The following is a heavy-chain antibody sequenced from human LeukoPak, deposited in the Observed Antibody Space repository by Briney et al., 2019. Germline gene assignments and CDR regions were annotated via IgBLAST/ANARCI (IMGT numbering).Heavy chain of an antibody. CDR3: AKDIEMATIGNFDY. Sequence: GGSLRLSCAASGFTFSNYGMHWVRQAPGKGLEWVAVISYDGSNKYYADSVKGRFTISRDNSKNTLYLQMNSLRAEDTAVYYCAKDIEMATIGNFDYWGQGTLVTVSS. J-gene: IGHJ4*02. CDR2: ISYDGSNK. CDR1: GFTFSNYG. V-gene: IGHV3-30*18. D-gene: IGHD5-24*01.